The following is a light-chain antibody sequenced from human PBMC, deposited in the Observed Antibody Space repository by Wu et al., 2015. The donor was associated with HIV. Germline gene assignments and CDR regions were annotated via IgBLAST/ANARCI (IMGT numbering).Light chain of an antibody. Sequence: EIVMTQSPATLSVSLGERATLSCRASQSVSSNLAWYQQKPGQAPRLLIYGASTRATGIPARFSGSGSGTEFTLTISSMQSEDSGIYYCQQYYNWPSYTFGQGTKLEI. CDR1: QSVSSN. CDR3: QQYYNWPSYT. J-gene: IGKJ2*01. V-gene: IGKV3-15*01. CDR2: GAS.